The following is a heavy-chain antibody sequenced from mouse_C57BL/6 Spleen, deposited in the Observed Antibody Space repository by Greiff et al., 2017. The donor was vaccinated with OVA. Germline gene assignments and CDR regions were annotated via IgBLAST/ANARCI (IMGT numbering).Heavy chain of an antibody. Sequence: VQLQQSGAELVKPGASVKLSCTASGFNITDYSIHWVKQRTEQGLEWIGRIYPDDGDTKYAPKFKGKATITADTSSNTAYLQLSSLTSEDTAVYYCARYDHYAMDDWGQGTSVTVSS. CDR1: GFNITDYS. V-gene: IGHV14-2*01. CDR3: ARYDHYAMDD. J-gene: IGHJ4*01. D-gene: IGHD2-3*01. CDR2: IYPDDGDT.